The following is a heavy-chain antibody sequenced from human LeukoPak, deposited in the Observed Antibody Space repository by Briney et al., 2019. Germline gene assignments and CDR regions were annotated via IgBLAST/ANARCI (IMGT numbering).Heavy chain of an antibody. J-gene: IGHJ5*02. CDR3: ARPITIFGVVITNWFDP. Sequence: SGPTLVNPTQTLTLTCTFSGFSLSTSGVGVGWIRQPPGKALEWLALIYWDDDKRYSPSLESRLTITKDTSKNQVVLTMTNMDPVDTATYYCARPITIFGVVITNWFDPWGQGTLVTVSS. CDR2: IYWDDDK. D-gene: IGHD3-3*01. CDR1: GFSLSTSGVG. V-gene: IGHV2-5*02.